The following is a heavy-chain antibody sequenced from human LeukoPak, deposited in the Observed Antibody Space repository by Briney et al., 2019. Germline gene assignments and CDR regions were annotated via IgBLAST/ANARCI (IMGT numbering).Heavy chain of an antibody. CDR1: GGSISSSSYY. Sequence: SETLSPTCTVSGGSISSSSYYWGWIRQPPGKGLEWIGSIYYSGSTYYNPSLKSRVTISVDTSKNQFSLKLSSVTAADTAVYYCARHMTTVTTMGNIWFDPWGQGTLVTVSS. J-gene: IGHJ5*02. V-gene: IGHV4-39*01. CDR3: ARHMTTVTTMGNIWFDP. D-gene: IGHD4-11*01. CDR2: IYYSGST.